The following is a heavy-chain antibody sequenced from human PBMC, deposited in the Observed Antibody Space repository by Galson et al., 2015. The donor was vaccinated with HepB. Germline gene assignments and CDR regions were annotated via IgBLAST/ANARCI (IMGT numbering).Heavy chain of an antibody. CDR2: INSDGSST. Sequence: SLRLSCAASGFPFSSYWMHWVRQAPGKGLVWVSRINSDGSSTSYADSVKGRFTISRDNAKNTLYLQMNSLRAEDTAVYYCARDPAKEYSYGYWYFDLWGRGTLVTVSS. D-gene: IGHD5-18*01. CDR3: ARDPAKEYSYGYWYFDL. J-gene: IGHJ2*01. CDR1: GFPFSSYW. V-gene: IGHV3-74*01.